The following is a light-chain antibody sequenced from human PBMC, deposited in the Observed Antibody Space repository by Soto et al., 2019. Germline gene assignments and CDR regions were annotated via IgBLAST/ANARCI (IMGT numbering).Light chain of an antibody. CDR2: DAC. CDR3: QQYNSYRFT. Sequence: DIQMTQSPSTLSASVGDRVTITCRASQSISSWLAWYQQKPGKAPKLLIYDACSLESGVPSRFSGSGSGTEFTLTISSLQPDDFATYYCQQYNSYRFTFGPGTKVDIK. CDR1: QSISSW. V-gene: IGKV1-5*01. J-gene: IGKJ3*01.